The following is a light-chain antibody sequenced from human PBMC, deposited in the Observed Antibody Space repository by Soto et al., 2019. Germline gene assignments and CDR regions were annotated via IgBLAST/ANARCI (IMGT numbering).Light chain of an antibody. Sequence: QTVLTQPPSACGTPGQRVTISCSGSSSNIGSNTVNWYQQLPGTAPKLLIYSNNQRPSGVPDRFSGSKSGTSASLAISGLQSEDEADYYCAAWDDSLNGHAVFGGGTKLTVL. V-gene: IGLV1-44*01. CDR1: SSNIGSNT. CDR3: AAWDDSLNGHAV. J-gene: IGLJ2*01. CDR2: SNN.